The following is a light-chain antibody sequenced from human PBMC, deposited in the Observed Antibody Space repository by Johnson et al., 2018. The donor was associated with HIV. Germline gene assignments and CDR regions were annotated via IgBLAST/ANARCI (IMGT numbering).Light chain of an antibody. CDR1: SSNIGNNY. J-gene: IGLJ1*01. V-gene: IGLV1-51*02. CDR3: GAWDSSLSAHYV. Sequence: QLVLTQPPSVSAAPGQKVTISCSGSSSNIGNNYVSWYQQLPGTAPKLLIYENNKRPSGIPDRFSASESGTSATLGITALQTGDEDDYYCGAWDSSLSAHYVFGTGTKVTVL. CDR2: ENN.